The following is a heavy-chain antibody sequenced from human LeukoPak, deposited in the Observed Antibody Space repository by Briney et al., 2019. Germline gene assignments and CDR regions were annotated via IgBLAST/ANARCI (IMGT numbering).Heavy chain of an antibody. D-gene: IGHD3-10*01. V-gene: IGHV3-72*01. CDR1: GFTFSERY. CDR3: ARVYGSGRGSLDF. J-gene: IGHJ3*01. Sequence: PGGSLRLSCAASGFTFSERYMDWVRQAPGKGLEWVGRIRSKANIYTTEYAASVKGRVTISRDDSKNSLFLQMNSLRTEDTAVYYCARVYGSGRGSLDFWGQGTMITVSS. CDR2: IRSKANIYTT.